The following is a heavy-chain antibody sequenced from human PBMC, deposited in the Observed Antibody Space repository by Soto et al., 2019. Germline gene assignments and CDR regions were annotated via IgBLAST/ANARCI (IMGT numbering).Heavy chain of an antibody. J-gene: IGHJ1*01. Sequence: SETLSLTCAVYGGSFSGYYWSWIRQPPGKGLEWIGEINHSGSTNYNPSLKSRVTISVDTSKNQFSLKLSSVTAADTAVYYCASHYCSGGSCYSDAYFQHWGQGTLVTVSS. CDR2: INHSGST. D-gene: IGHD2-15*01. CDR1: GGSFSGYY. CDR3: ASHYCSGGSCYSDAYFQH. V-gene: IGHV4-34*01.